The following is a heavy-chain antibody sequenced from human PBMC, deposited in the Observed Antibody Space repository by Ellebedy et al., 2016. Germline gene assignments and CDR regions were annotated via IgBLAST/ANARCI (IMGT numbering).Heavy chain of an antibody. CDR2: ISGSGGST. CDR3: AKTPVLVVVPAAKGPWFDP. Sequence: GGSLRLXCAASGFTFSSYAMSWVRQAPGKGLEWVSAISGSGGSTYYADSVKGRFTISRDNSKNTLYLQMNSLRAEDTAVYYCAKTPVLVVVPAAKGPWFDPWGQGTLVTVSS. CDR1: GFTFSSYA. D-gene: IGHD2-2*01. J-gene: IGHJ5*02. V-gene: IGHV3-23*01.